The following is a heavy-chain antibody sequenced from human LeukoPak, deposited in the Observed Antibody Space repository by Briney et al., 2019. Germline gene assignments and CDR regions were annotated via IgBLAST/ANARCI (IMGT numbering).Heavy chain of an antibody. CDR2: INPNSGDT. J-gene: IGHJ4*02. D-gene: IGHD2-21*02. CDR3: ARGYCGGDCFPDY. Sequence: ASVKVSCKASGGTFSSYAISWVRQAPGQGLEWMGRINPNSGDTNYAQKFQGRVTMTRDTSISTAYMELSRLRSDDTAVYYCARGYCGGDCFPDYWGQGTLVTVSS. CDR1: GGTFSSYA. V-gene: IGHV1-2*06.